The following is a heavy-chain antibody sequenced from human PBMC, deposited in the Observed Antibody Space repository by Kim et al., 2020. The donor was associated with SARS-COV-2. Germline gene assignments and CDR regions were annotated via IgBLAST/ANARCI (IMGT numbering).Heavy chain of an antibody. CDR2: IKSKTDGGTT. Sequence: GGSLRLSCAASGFTFSNAWMSWVRQAPGKGLEWVGRIKSKTDGGTTDYAAPVKGRFTISRDDSKNTLYLQMNSLKTEDTAVYYCTTDPDSELGAYDSSGSYYFDYWGQGTLVTVSS. CDR3: TTDPDSELGAYDSSGSYYFDY. CDR1: GFTFSNAW. D-gene: IGHD3-22*01. J-gene: IGHJ4*02. V-gene: IGHV3-15*01.